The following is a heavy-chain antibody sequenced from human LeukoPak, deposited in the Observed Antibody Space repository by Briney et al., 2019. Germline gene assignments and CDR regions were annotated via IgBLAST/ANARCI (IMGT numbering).Heavy chain of an antibody. CDR2: ISGSGGST. D-gene: IGHD5-24*01. CDR3: AKDRRWLQPPFLDY. CDR1: GFTFNYAW. Sequence: GGSLRLSCAASGFTFNYAWMSWVRQVPGKGLEWVSAISGSGGSTYYADSVKGRFTISRDNSKNTLYLQMNSLRAEDTAVYYCAKDRRWLQPPFLDYWGQGTLVTVSS. V-gene: IGHV3-23*01. J-gene: IGHJ4*02.